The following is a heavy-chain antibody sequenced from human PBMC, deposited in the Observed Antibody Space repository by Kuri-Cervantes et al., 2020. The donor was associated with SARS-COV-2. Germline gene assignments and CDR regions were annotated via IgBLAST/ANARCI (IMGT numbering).Heavy chain of an antibody. CDR2: IKQDGSEK. J-gene: IGHJ4*02. CDR1: GFTFSSYW. D-gene: IGHD6-13*01. CDR3: AREIIAAAGPFDY. Sequence: GESLKISCAASGFTFSSYWMSWVRQAPGKGLEWVANIKQDGSEKYYADSVKGRLTISRDNAKNSLYLQMNSLRAEDTAVYYCAREIIAAAGPFDYWGQGTLVTVSS. V-gene: IGHV3-7*01.